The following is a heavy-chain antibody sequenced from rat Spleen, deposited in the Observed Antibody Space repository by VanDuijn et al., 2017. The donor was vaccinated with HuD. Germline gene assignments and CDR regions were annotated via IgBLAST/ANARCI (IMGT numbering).Heavy chain of an antibody. V-gene: IGHV5-25*01. CDR3: ATYTTGIPLYVMDA. CDR1: GFSFSDYG. J-gene: IGHJ4*01. Sequence: EVQLVESGGGLVQPGRSMKLSCEASGFSFSDYGMNWVRQAPTKGLEWVATITSGGSNTYYPDSVKGRFTISRDNAKSTLYLQMDSLRSEDTATYYCATYTTGIPLYVMDAWGQGASVTVSS. CDR2: ITSGGSNT. D-gene: IGHD1-9*01.